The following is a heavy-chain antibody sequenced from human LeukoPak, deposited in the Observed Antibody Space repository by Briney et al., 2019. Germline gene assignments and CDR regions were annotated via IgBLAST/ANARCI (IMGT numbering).Heavy chain of an antibody. CDR2: INWNGGST. J-gene: IGHJ5*02. D-gene: IGHD3-22*01. Sequence: GGSLRLSCAASGFTFDDYGMSWVRQAPGKGLEWVSGINWNGGSTGYADSVKGRFTISRDNAKNSLYLRMNSLRAEDTALYHCARVGYDSSGYYYSPWGQGTLVTVSS. V-gene: IGHV3-20*01. CDR3: ARVGYDSSGYYYSP. CDR1: GFTFDDYG.